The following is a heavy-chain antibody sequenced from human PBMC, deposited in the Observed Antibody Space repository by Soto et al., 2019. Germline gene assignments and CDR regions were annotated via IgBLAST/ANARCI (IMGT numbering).Heavy chain of an antibody. CDR1: GGSISSSTYY. D-gene: IGHD3-22*01. CDR2: VYYSGST. CDR3: ARHQYYYDSSGYTLDY. J-gene: IGHJ4*02. Sequence: SETQSLTCTVSGGSISSSTYYWGWIRQPPGKGLEWIGSVYYSGSTYYNPSLKSRVTISVDTSNNQFSLKLNSVTAADTAVYYCARHQYYYDSSGYTLDYWGQGTLVTVSS. V-gene: IGHV4-39*01.